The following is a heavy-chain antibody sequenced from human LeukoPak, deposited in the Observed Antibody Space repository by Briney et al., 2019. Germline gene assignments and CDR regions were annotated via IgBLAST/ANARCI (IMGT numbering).Heavy chain of an antibody. V-gene: IGHV1-46*01. D-gene: IGHD6-13*01. Sequence: ASVKVSCKASGYTFTSYYMHWVRQAPGQGLEWMGIINPSGGSTSYAQKFQGRVTMTRDTSISTAYMELSRLRSDDTAVYYCARDGYSSSWYDYWGQGTLVTVSS. CDR1: GYTFTSYY. CDR3: ARDGYSSSWYDY. CDR2: INPSGGST. J-gene: IGHJ4*02.